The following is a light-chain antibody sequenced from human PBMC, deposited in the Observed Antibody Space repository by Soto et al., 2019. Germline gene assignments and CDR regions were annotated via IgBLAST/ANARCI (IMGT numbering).Light chain of an antibody. V-gene: IGLV2-14*03. J-gene: IGLJ2*01. CDR2: DVS. CDR3: SSYTGSSTLVI. CDR1: SSDVGGYNY. Sequence: QPVLTQPASVSGSPGQSITISCTGTSSDVGGYNYVSWYQQHPGKAPKLIIYDVSNRPSGVSDRFSGSRSGNTASLAISGLQAEDEAHYFCSSYTGSSTLVIFGGGTKLTVL.